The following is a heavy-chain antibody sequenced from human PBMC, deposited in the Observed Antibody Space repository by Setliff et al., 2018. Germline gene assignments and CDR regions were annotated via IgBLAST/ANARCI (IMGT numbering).Heavy chain of an antibody. CDR2: VYYSGTT. V-gene: IGHV4-39*01. CDR3: ARHKTGAVGTGEHFQH. D-gene: IGHD6-19*01. CDR1: VDSISSSTYY. Sequence: PSETLSLTCTVSVDSISSSTYYWGWIRQPPGKGLEWIGSVYYSGTTKYNPSLGSRVTISVDASKNQFSLKLSPVTAADTAVYYCARHKTGAVGTGEHFQHWGQGTLVTVSS. J-gene: IGHJ1*01.